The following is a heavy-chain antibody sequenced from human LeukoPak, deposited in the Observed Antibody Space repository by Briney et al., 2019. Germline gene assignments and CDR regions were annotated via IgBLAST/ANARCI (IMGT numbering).Heavy chain of an antibody. Sequence: SETLSLTCAVSGGSISSGGYSWSWIPQPPGQGLEWIGYIYHSGSTYYNPSLKSRVTISVDRSKNQFSLKLSSVTAADTAVYYCARKYCSSTSCYRWLWFDPWGQGTLVTVSS. CDR3: ARKYCSSTSCYRWLWFDP. V-gene: IGHV4-30-2*01. CDR1: GGSISSGGYS. CDR2: IYHSGST. J-gene: IGHJ5*02. D-gene: IGHD2-2*01.